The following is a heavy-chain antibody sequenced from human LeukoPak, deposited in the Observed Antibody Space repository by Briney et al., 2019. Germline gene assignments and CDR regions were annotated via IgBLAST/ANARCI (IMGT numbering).Heavy chain of an antibody. D-gene: IGHD1-26*01. J-gene: IGHJ4*02. Sequence: ASVKVSCKASGYTFTSYDINWVRQATGQGLEWMGWMNPNSGNTGYAQKFQGRVTMTRNTSISTAYMELSSLRSEDTAVYYCARGLRRVNIVEATTDFDYWGQGTLVTVSS. V-gene: IGHV1-8*01. CDR1: GYTFTSYD. CDR2: MNPNSGNT. CDR3: ARGLRRVNIVEATTDFDY.